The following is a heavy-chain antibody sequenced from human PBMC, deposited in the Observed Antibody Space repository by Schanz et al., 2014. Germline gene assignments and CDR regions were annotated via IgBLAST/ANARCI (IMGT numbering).Heavy chain of an antibody. J-gene: IGHJ2*01. V-gene: IGHV4-61*02. D-gene: IGHD1-1*01. Sequence: QVQLRQWGPGLVKPSQTLSLTCTVSGGSIRSGTYYWSWIRQPAGKALEWVGRVFPNGITNYNPSLKRRVTISLDTAKNQFSLTRTALTAADTAVYYCARDTTWRLDLWGRGTLVTVSS. CDR2: VFPNGIT. CDR3: ARDTTWRLDL. CDR1: GGSIRSGTYY.